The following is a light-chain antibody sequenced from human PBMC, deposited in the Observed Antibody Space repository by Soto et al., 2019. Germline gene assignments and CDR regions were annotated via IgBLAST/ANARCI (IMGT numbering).Light chain of an antibody. CDR2: DAS. Sequence: EIVMNQSPATLSVSPGERLTLSCRASQSVRSNLAWYQQKPGQAPRLLIYDASNRATGIPARFSGSGSGTDFTLTINRLEPEDFAVYYCQQYDSSPRTFGQGTKVDIK. J-gene: IGKJ1*01. V-gene: IGKV3D-15*02. CDR1: QSVRSN. CDR3: QQYDSSPRT.